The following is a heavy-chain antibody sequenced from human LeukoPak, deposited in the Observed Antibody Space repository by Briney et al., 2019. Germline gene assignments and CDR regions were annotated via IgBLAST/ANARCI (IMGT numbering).Heavy chain of an antibody. V-gene: IGHV4-38-2*02. CDR1: GYSISSGYY. Sequence: PSETLSLTCTVSGYSISSGYYWGWIRQPPGKGLEWIGSIYHSGSTYYNPSLKSRVTISVDTSKNQFSLKLSSVTAADTAVYYCARGGPTGCFDLWGRGTLVTVSS. J-gene: IGHJ2*01. CDR3: ARGGPTGCFDL. CDR2: IYHSGST.